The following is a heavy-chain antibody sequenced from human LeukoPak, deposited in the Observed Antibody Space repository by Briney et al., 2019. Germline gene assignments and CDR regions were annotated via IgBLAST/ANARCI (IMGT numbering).Heavy chain of an antibody. CDR2: IIPILRSP. V-gene: IGHV1-69*16. CDR3: ARGPRYSSASITGYYYMDV. J-gene: IGHJ6*03. CDR1: GYTFTSYY. D-gene: IGHD6-6*01. Sequence: GASVKVSCKASGYTFTSYYMHWVRQAPGQGLEWMGGIIPILRSPNYAPKFQDRVTITTDESTSTVYMHLSSLRSDDTAVYYCARGPRYSSASITGYYYMDVWGIGTTVIVSS.